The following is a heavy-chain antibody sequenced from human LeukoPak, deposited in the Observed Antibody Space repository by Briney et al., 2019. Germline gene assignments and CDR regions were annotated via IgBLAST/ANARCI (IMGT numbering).Heavy chain of an antibody. CDR2: INHSGGT. V-gene: IGHV4-34*01. Sequence: SETLSLTCAVYGGSFSGYYWSWIRQPPGKGLEWIGEINHSGGTNYNPSLKSRVTISVDTSKNQFSLKLSSVTAADTAVYYCARESSGSSYWFDPWGQGTLVTVSS. J-gene: IGHJ5*02. CDR3: ARESSGSSYWFDP. CDR1: GGSFSGYY. D-gene: IGHD6-13*01.